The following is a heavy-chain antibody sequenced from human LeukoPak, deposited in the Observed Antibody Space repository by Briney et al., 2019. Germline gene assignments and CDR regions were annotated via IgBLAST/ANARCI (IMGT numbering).Heavy chain of an antibody. J-gene: IGHJ4*02. D-gene: IGHD5-12*01. V-gene: IGHV3-30*01. CDR2: ISYDGSNK. CDR3: ARDRGYSGYDSPDY. CDR1: GFTFSSYA. Sequence: GGSLRLSCAASGFTFSSYAMHWVRQAPGKGLELVAVISYDGSNKYYADSVKGRFTISRDNSQNTLYLQMNSLSAEDTAVYYCARDRGYSGYDSPDYWGQGTLVTVSS.